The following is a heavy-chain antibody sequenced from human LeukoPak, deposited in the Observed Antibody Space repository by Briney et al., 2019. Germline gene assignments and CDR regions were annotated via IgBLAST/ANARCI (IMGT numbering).Heavy chain of an antibody. CDR1: GGSFSGYY. CDR2: INHSGST. Sequence: PSETLSLTCAVYGGSFSGYYWSWIRQPPGKGLEWIGEINHSGSTDYNPSPKSRVTISLDTSKNPFSLKLRSVTAADTAVYYCARGARSYYGSGRGWYYYYMDVWGKGTTVTVSS. D-gene: IGHD3-10*01. V-gene: IGHV4-34*01. J-gene: IGHJ6*03. CDR3: ARGARSYYGSGRGWYYYYMDV.